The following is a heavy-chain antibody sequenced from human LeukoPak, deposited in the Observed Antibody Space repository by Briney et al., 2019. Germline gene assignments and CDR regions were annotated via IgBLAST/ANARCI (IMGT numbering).Heavy chain of an antibody. V-gene: IGHV1-24*01. Sequence: GASVKVSCKVSGYTLTELSMHWVRQAPGKGLEWMGGFDPEDGETIYAQKFQGRVTMTEDTSTDTAYMELSSLRSEDTAVYYCATPRWSGNEGELHTDFDYWGQGTLVTVSS. CDR3: ATPRWSGNEGELHTDFDY. CDR2: FDPEDGET. CDR1: GYTLTELS. J-gene: IGHJ4*02. D-gene: IGHD1-26*01.